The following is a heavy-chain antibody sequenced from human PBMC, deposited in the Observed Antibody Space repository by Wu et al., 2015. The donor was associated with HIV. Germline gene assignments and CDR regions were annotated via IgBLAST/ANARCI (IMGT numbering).Heavy chain of an antibody. CDR1: GYIFTTYG. CDR2: INPYNGKP. D-gene: IGHD6-25*01. V-gene: IGHV1-18*01. CDR3: ARDPSGLYCSGGRCKFAYFDY. J-gene: IGHJ4*02. Sequence: QIQLVQSAPEVKKPGASVRVSCKTSGYIFTTYGVNWVRQAPGQGLEWMGWINPYNGKPMYAQKVQDRVTMTSDTSTTTVYMELRSLRSDDTAVYYCARDPSGLYCSGGRCKFAYFDYWGQGTPVTVSS.